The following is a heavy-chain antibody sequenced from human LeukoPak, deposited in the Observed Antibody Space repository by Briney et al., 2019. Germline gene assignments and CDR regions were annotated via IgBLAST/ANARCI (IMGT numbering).Heavy chain of an antibody. CDR1: GYTLTELS. Sequence: ASVKVSCKVSGYTLTELSMHWVRQAPGKGLEWMGGFDPEDGETVYAQKFQGRVTMTEDTSTDTAYMELSSLRSEDTAVYYCATDLGLGRRYSSSWFYFDYWGQGTLVTVSS. J-gene: IGHJ4*02. D-gene: IGHD6-13*01. CDR3: ATDLGLGRRYSSSWFYFDY. V-gene: IGHV1-24*01. CDR2: FDPEDGET.